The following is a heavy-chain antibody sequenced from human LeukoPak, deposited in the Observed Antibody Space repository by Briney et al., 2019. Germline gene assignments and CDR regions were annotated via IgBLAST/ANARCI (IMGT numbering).Heavy chain of an antibody. CDR3: ARIAAAGKGVSDY. V-gene: IGHV1-2*02. D-gene: IGHD6-13*01. J-gene: IGHJ4*02. Sequence: ASVKVSCTASGYTFTGYYMHWVRQAPGQGLEWMGWINPNSGGTNHAQKFQGRVTMTRDTSISTAYMELSRLRSDDTAVYYCARIAAAGKGVSDYWGQGTLVTVSS. CDR2: INPNSGGT. CDR1: GYTFTGYY.